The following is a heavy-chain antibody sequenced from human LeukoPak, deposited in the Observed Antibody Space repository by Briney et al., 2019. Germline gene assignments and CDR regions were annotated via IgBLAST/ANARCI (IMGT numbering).Heavy chain of an antibody. CDR2: ISGNDEK. Sequence: SGPTLVNPTQTLTLTCSVSGFSVSATEVGLGWIRQSPGKALEWIAFISGNDEKRYTPSLRVRVSITKDTSKNQVVLTMMNMDPGDTATYYCVRGTVEGGFDHWGQGTLVSVSS. V-gene: IGHV2-5*01. D-gene: IGHD1-7*01. CDR3: VRGTVEGGFDH. J-gene: IGHJ4*02. CDR1: GFSVSATEVG.